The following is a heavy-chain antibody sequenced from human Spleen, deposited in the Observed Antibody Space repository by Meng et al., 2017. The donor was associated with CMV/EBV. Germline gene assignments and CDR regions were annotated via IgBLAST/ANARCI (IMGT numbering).Heavy chain of an antibody. J-gene: IGHJ6*02. CDR2: IRSRDNTK. CDR1: GFTFNDYE. Sequence: GESLKISCAASGFTFNDYEMNWVRRAPGKGLEWVSYIRSRDNTKYYPDSAKGRFTISRDNAKSSVYLQMKSLRADDTAVYYCAKPGGITIFGVVGSYGMDVWGQGTTVTVSS. D-gene: IGHD3-3*01. V-gene: IGHV3-48*03. CDR3: AKPGGITIFGVVGSYGMDV.